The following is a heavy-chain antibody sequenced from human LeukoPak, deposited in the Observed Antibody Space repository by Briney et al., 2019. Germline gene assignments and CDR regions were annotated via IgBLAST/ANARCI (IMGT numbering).Heavy chain of an antibody. CDR3: ARDNYGSGEANWFDP. J-gene: IGHJ5*02. Sequence: ASVKVSCKASGYTFTGYYMHWVGQAPGQGLEWMGWINPNSGGTNYAQKFQGWVTMTRDTSISTAYMELSRLRSDDTAVYYCARDNYGSGEANWFDPWGQGTLVTVSS. CDR2: INPNSGGT. D-gene: IGHD3-10*01. CDR1: GYTFTGYY. V-gene: IGHV1-2*04.